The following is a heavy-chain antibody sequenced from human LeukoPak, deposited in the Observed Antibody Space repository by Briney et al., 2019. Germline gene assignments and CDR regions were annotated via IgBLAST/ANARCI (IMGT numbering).Heavy chain of an antibody. CDR3: ARGRNRVVVPAALRPLFDY. CDR2: INHSGST. J-gene: IGHJ4*02. Sequence: PSETLSLTCAVYGGSFSGYYWSWIRQPPGKGLEWIGEINHSGSTNYNPSLKSRVTISVDTSKNQFSLKLSSVTAADTAVYYCARGRNRVVVPAALRPLFDYWGQGTLVTVSS. CDR1: GGSFSGYY. D-gene: IGHD2-2*02. V-gene: IGHV4-34*01.